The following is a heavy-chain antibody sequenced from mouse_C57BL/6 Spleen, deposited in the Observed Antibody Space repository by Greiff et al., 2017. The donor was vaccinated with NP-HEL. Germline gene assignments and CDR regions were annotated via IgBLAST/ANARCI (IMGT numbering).Heavy chain of an antibody. CDR3: ARLDYGSSYGYFDV. V-gene: IGHV1-81*01. CDR1: GYTFTSYG. J-gene: IGHJ1*03. Sequence: VQLQQSGAELARPGASVKLSCKASGYTFTSYGISWVKQRPGQGLEWIGEIYPRSGNTYYNEKFKGKATLTADKSSSTAYMELRSLTSEDSAVYFCARLDYGSSYGYFDVWGTGTTVTVSS. D-gene: IGHD1-1*01. CDR2: IYPRSGNT.